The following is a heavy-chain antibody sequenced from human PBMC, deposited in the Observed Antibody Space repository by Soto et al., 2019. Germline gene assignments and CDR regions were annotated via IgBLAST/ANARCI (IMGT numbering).Heavy chain of an antibody. CDR2: IYRTGST. D-gene: IGHD1-7*01. Sequence: QVQLQESGPGLVKPSGTLSLTCAVSGGSFTSNNWWTWVRQPPGQGLEWIGEIYRTGSTNYNPSLKSRVTISLGKSENQCSLRVTSLTAADTAVYYCASRDPGTSVDYWGQGTLVTVSS. J-gene: IGHJ4*02. V-gene: IGHV4-4*02. CDR3: ASRDPGTSVDY. CDR1: GGSFTSNNW.